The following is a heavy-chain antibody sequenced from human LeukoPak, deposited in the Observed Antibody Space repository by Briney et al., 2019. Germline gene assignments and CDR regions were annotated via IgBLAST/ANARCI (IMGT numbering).Heavy chain of an antibody. CDR3: AKYKYYYDPYYFDY. V-gene: IGHV3-11*01. J-gene: IGHJ4*02. CDR1: GFTLSDYY. Sequence: GGSLRLSCAASGFTLSDYYMSWIRQAPGKGLEWVSYISSGGRTIYYADSVKGRFTISRDNSKNTLYLQMNSLRAEDTAVYYCAKYKYYYDPYYFDYWGQGTLVTVSS. CDR2: ISSGGRTI. D-gene: IGHD3-22*01.